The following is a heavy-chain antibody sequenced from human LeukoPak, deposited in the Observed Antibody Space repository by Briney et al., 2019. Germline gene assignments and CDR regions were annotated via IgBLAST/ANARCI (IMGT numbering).Heavy chain of an antibody. D-gene: IGHD6-13*01. Sequence: GGSLRLSCAASGFSFSSAAMTWVRQGPGKGLEWVSAISGSGGSTYYADSVKGRFTISRDNSKNTLYLQMNSLRAEDTAVYYCARRNIAAAALDYWGQGTLVTVSS. CDR1: GFSFSSAA. CDR3: ARRNIAAAALDY. J-gene: IGHJ4*02. CDR2: ISGSGGST. V-gene: IGHV3-23*01.